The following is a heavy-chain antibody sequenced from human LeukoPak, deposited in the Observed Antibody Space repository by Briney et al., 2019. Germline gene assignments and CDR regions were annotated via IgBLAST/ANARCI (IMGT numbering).Heavy chain of an antibody. V-gene: IGHV3-30*02. CDR1: GFTFSSYG. Sequence: GGSLRLSCAASGFTFSSYGMHWVRQAPGKGLEWVAFIRYDGSNKYYADSVKGRFTISRDNSKNTLYLQMNSLRAEDTAVYYCAKDGYYGSGSYYVWWGQGTLVTVSS. CDR2: IRYDGSNK. D-gene: IGHD3-10*01. CDR3: AKDGYYGSGSYYVW. J-gene: IGHJ4*02.